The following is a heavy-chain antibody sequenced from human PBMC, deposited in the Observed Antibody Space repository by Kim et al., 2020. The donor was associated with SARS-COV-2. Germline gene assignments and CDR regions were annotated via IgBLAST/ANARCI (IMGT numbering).Heavy chain of an antibody. V-gene: IGHV1-2*02. CDR2: INPNSGGT. D-gene: IGHD3-3*01. CDR3: ATITIFGASVDNPQYYYYGMDV. Sequence: ASVKVSCKASGYTFTGYYMHWVRQAPGQGLEWMGWINPNSGGTNYAQKFQGRVTMTRDTSISTAYMELSRLRSDDTAVYYCATITIFGASVDNPQYYYYGMDVWGQGTTVTVSS. CDR1: GYTFTGYY. J-gene: IGHJ6*02.